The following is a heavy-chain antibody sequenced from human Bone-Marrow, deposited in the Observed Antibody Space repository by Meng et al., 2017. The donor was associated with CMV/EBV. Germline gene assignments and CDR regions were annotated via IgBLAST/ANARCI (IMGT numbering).Heavy chain of an antibody. Sequence: GESLKISCAASGFGFSTYGMHWVRQAPGKGLEWLAFIRYDADDKSYADSVKGRFTISRDNSKNTLFLQMNSLRAEDTAVYYCARDRPYSGSLDYWGQGTLVTVSS. V-gene: IGHV3-30*02. CDR2: IRYDADDK. D-gene: IGHD1-26*01. CDR1: GFGFSTYG. CDR3: ARDRPYSGSLDY. J-gene: IGHJ4*02.